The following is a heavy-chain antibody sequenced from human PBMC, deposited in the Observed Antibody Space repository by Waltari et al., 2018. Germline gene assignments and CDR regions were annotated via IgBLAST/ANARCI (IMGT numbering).Heavy chain of an antibody. CDR3: SWTLDY. Sequence: EIHVVESGGGLVQPGESLRLSCLASGFPYHVYAMGWVRQAPGKGLEWVANIKEDGIEKNYVDSVKGRFTISRDNDKNSLSLELNSLRVEDTAVYYCSWTLDYWGQGTLVTVSS. CDR2: IKEDGIEK. V-gene: IGHV3-7*01. J-gene: IGHJ4*02. CDR1: GFPYHVYA.